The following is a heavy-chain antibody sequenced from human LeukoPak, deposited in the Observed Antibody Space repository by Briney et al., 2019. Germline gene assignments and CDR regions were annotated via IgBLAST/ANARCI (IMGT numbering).Heavy chain of an antibody. CDR1: GGTFSSYA. V-gene: IGHV1-69*06. D-gene: IGHD3-10*01. Sequence: ASVKVSCKASGGTFSSYAISWVRQAPGQGLEWMGGIIPIFGTANYALKFQGRVTITADKSTSTAYMELSSLRSEDTAVYYCARDGAGFGELFGNWFDPWGQGTLVTVSS. CDR3: ARDGAGFGELFGNWFDP. J-gene: IGHJ5*02. CDR2: IIPIFGTA.